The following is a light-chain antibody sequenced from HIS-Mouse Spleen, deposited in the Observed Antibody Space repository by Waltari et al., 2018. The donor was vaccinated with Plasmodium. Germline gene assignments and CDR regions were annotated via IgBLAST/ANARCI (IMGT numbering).Light chain of an antibody. V-gene: IGKV3-15*01. J-gene: IGKJ3*01. Sequence: ELVMTQSPATLSVSPGERATLSCRASQSVSSNVAWYQQNPGQAPRLLIYGASTRATGIPEFTLTISSLQSEDFAVYYCQQYNNWSFTFGPGTKVDIK. CDR2: GAS. CDR3: QQYNNWSFT. CDR1: QSVSSN.